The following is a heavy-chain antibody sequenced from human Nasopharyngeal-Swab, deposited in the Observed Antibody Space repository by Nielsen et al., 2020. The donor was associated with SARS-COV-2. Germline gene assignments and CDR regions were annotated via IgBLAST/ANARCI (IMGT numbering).Heavy chain of an antibody. D-gene: IGHD3-3*01. V-gene: IGHV1-46*01. CDR1: VYTFTRYY. CDR3: ARELSPYYDFWSGWLDY. J-gene: IGHJ4*02. Sequence: ASVKVSCQASVYTFTRYYMHCVRPAPGQGLEWMGIINPSGSTTYSEKFQGRVTMTSDTSTSTVYMELSSLRSEDTAVYYCARELSPYYDFWSGWLDYWGQGILVTVSS. CDR2: INPSGST.